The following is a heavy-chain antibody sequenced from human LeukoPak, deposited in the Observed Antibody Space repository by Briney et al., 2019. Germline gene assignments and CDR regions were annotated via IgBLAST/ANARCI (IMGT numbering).Heavy chain of an antibody. Sequence: GGSLRLSCTASGFSFGDYAMSWIRQAPGKGLEWVGFIRSKAYGETADYAASVKGRFTISRDDSKAIAYLQMNSLKTEDTAVYHCTRDRGAYNLYDYWGQGTLVTVSS. D-gene: IGHD1-1*01. CDR3: TRDRGAYNLYDY. V-gene: IGHV3-49*03. CDR1: GFSFGDYA. CDR2: IRSKAYGETA. J-gene: IGHJ4*02.